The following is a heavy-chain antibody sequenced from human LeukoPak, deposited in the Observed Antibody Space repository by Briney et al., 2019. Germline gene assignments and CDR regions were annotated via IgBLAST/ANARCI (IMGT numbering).Heavy chain of an antibody. D-gene: IGHD3-22*01. CDR2: IKQDGSEK. CDR1: GFTFSSYW. Sequence: GGSLRLSCAASGFTFSSYWMSWVRQAPGKGLEWVANIKQDGSEKYYVDSVKGRFTISRDNAKNSLYLQMNSLRAEDTAVYYCAREGDSSGYYTDYWGQGTLVTVSS. J-gene: IGHJ4*02. V-gene: IGHV3-7*01. CDR3: AREGDSSGYYTDY.